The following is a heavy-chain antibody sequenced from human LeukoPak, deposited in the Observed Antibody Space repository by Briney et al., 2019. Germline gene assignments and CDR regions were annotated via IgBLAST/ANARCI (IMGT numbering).Heavy chain of an antibody. CDR3: ASPYSSGWSPRDAFDI. CDR1: GFTFSSYG. J-gene: IGHJ3*02. CDR2: ISSSGSTI. V-gene: IGHV3-48*04. Sequence: PGGSLRLSCAASGFTFSSYGMSWVRQAPGKGLEWVSYISSSGSTIYYADSVKGRFTISRDNAKNSLYLQMNSLRAEDTAVYYCASPYSSGWSPRDAFDIWGQGTMVTVSS. D-gene: IGHD6-19*01.